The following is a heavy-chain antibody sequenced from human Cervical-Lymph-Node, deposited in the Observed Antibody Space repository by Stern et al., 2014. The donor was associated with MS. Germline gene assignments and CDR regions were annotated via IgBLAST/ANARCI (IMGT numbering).Heavy chain of an antibody. V-gene: IGHV1-69*01. CDR2: IIPIFGIP. D-gene: IGHD4-17*01. J-gene: IGHJ6*02. CDR1: GGTFSRFA. CDR3: ARPTTVTVGAMDV. Sequence: QVQLVQSGAEVKKPGSSVKISCKASGGTFSRFAINWVRQAPGQGLAWVGGIIPIFGIPNYAQKFQGRVTITADDSTSTADMELSSLRSEDTAVYYCARPTTVTVGAMDVWGQGTTVTVSS.